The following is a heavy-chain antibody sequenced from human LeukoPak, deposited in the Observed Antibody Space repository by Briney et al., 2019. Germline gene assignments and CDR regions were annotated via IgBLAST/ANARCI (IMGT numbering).Heavy chain of an antibody. D-gene: IGHD2-2*01. J-gene: IGHJ4*02. CDR2: INPKSGCT. V-gene: IGHV1-2*02. Sequence: ASVKVSWKASGYTVTGYSMHWVRQAPGQGLEWMGCINPKSGCTNYAQKFQGRVTMTRDTSISTAYMELSRLSSDDTAVYYCARAWDIVVYRIDYWGQGTLVTVSS. CDR3: ARAWDIVVYRIDY. CDR1: GYTVTGYS.